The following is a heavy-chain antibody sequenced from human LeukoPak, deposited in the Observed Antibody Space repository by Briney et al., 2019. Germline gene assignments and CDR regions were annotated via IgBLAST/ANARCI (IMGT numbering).Heavy chain of an antibody. D-gene: IGHD3-10*01. CDR2: ISSSSYI. J-gene: IGHJ4*02. Sequence: GGSLRLSCAASGFTFSDYYMSWIRQAPGKGLEWVSSISSSSYIYYADSVKGRFTISRDNAKNSLYLQMNSLRAEDTAVYYCARDGPGSGSGSYYFDYWGQGTLVTVSS. CDR1: GFTFSDYY. V-gene: IGHV3-69-1*01. CDR3: ARDGPGSGSGSYYFDY.